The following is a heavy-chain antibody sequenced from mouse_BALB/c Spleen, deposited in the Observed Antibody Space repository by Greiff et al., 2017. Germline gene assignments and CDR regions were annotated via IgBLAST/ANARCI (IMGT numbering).Heavy chain of an antibody. Sequence: EVQLVESGGGLVQPGGSLRLSCATSGFTFTDYYMSWVRQPPGKALEWLGFIRNKANGYTTEYSASVKGRFTISRDNSQSILYLQMNTLRAEDSATYYCARAVVAKGFYFDYWGQGTTLTVSS. J-gene: IGHJ2*01. CDR1: GFTFTDYY. D-gene: IGHD1-1*01. CDR3: ARAVVAKGFYFDY. V-gene: IGHV7-3*02. CDR2: IRNKANGYTT.